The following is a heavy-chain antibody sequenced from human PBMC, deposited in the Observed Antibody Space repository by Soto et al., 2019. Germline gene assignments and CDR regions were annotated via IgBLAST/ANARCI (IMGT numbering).Heavy chain of an antibody. D-gene: IGHD3-10*01. Sequence: SETLSLTCTVSGGSVSSGSYYWSWIRQPPGKGLEWIGYIYYSGSTNYNPSLKSRVTIPVDTSKNHFSLKLSSVTAADTAVYYCVRDNKWFGELSYYYGMDVWGQGTTVTVSS. J-gene: IGHJ6*02. V-gene: IGHV4-61*01. CDR2: IYYSGST. CDR1: GGSVSSGSYY. CDR3: VRDNKWFGELSYYYGMDV.